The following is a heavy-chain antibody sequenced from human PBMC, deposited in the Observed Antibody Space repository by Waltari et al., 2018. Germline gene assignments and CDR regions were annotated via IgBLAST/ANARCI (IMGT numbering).Heavy chain of an antibody. CDR1: GYTLTELS. CDR3: ATDKVGGYYSVWFDP. J-gene: IGHJ5*02. V-gene: IGHV1-24*01. CDR2: FGPEDGET. Sequence: QVQLVQSGAEVKKPGASVKVSCTVSGYTLTELSMHWVRQAPGKGIEWMGGFGPEDGETIYAQKFQGRVTMTEDTSTDTAYMELSSLRSEDTAVYYCATDKVGGYYSVWFDPWGQGTLVTVSS. D-gene: IGHD3-22*01.